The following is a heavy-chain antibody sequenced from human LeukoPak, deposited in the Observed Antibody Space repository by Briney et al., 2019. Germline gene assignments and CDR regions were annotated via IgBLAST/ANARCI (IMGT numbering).Heavy chain of an antibody. Sequence: GGSLRLSCAASGFTFSSYAMNWVRQAPGKGLEWVSAIISSGVNTYYADTVKGRFTISRDNSKNTLYLQMNSLRDEDTAVYYCARATYYYDSSGYYVFYFDNWGQGTLVTVSS. V-gene: IGHV3-23*01. CDR3: ARATYYYDSSGYYVFYFDN. CDR2: IISSGVNT. D-gene: IGHD3-22*01. J-gene: IGHJ4*02. CDR1: GFTFSSYA.